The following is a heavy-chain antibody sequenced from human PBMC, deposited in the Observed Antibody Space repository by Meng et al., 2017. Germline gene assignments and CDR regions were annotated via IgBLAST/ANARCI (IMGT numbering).Heavy chain of an antibody. CDR1: GFTFDDYA. CDR3: AAAREMATMWGAFDI. Sequence: SLRLSCAASGFTFDDYAMHWVRQAPGKGLEWVSGISWNSGSIGYADSVKGRFTISRDNAKNSLYLQMNSLRAEDTALYYCAAAREMATMWGAFDIWGQGTMVTVSS. J-gene: IGHJ3*02. V-gene: IGHV3-9*01. D-gene: IGHD5-24*01. CDR2: ISWNSGSI.